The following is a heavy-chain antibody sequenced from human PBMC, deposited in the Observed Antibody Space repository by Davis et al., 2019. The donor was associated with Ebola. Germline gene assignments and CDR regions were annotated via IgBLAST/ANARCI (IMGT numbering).Heavy chain of an antibody. CDR3: AKADCSGGSCYGIDY. CDR2: ISGSGGST. V-gene: IGHV3-23*01. D-gene: IGHD2-15*01. CDR1: GFAFSRDW. J-gene: IGHJ4*02. Sequence: PGGSLRLSCEASGFAFSRDWMTWVRQAPGKGLEWVSAISGSGGSTFYADSVKGRFTISRDNSKNTLYLQMNSLRAEDTAVYYCAKADCSGGSCYGIDYWGQGTLVTVSS.